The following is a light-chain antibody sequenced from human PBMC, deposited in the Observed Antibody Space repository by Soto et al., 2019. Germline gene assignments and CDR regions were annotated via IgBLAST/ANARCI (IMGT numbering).Light chain of an antibody. CDR3: RSCTRSSTGV. CDR1: SSDVGGYNY. Sequence: QSVLTQPASVSGSPGQSITISCTGTSSDVGGYNYVSWYQQHPGKAPKLMIYDVSNRPSGVSNRFSGSKSGNTASLTISGLQAGDEADYYCRSCTRSSTGVFGGGTKLTVL. V-gene: IGLV2-14*01. CDR2: DVS. J-gene: IGLJ2*01.